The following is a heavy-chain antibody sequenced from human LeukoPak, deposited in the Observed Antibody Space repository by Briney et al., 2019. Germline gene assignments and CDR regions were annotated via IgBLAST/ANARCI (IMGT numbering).Heavy chain of an antibody. Sequence: PGGSLRLSCAASGFTFSSYAMSWVRQAPGKGLEWVSAISGSGGSTYYADSVKGRLTISRDNAKNSLYLQMNSLRAEDTAVYYCARDPTPRYCSGGSCYTHYGMDVWGQGTTVTVSS. V-gene: IGHV3-23*01. D-gene: IGHD2-15*01. CDR2: ISGSGGST. CDR3: ARDPTPRYCSGGSCYTHYGMDV. J-gene: IGHJ6*02. CDR1: GFTFSSYA.